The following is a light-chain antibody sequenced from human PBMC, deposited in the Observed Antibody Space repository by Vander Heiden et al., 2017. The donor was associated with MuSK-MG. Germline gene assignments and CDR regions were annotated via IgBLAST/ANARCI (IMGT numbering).Light chain of an antibody. CDR2: DVS. Sequence: QSAMTQPAYVSGSPGPSITISCTGTSSDVGAYNYVSWYQQHPGKAPNLMIDDVSNRPSGVSNRFSGSKSGNTASLTISGLQAEDEADYYCSSEKSSSNPYVFGTGTKVTVL. J-gene: IGLJ1*01. CDR1: SSDVGAYNY. CDR3: SSEKSSSNPYV. V-gene: IGLV2-14*01.